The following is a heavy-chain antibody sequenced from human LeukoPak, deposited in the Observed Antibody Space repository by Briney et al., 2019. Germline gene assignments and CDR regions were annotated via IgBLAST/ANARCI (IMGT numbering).Heavy chain of an antibody. CDR3: TSNSGHGGY. Sequence: GGSLRLSCAASGFTFSGSAMHWGRQASGKGLEWVGRIRSKANSYATAYAASVKGRLTLSRDDSKNTAYLQMNSLTTEDTAVYYCTSNSGHGGYWGQGTLVTVSS. J-gene: IGHJ4*02. CDR1: GFTFSGSA. CDR2: IRSKANSYAT. D-gene: IGHD1-26*01. V-gene: IGHV3-73*01.